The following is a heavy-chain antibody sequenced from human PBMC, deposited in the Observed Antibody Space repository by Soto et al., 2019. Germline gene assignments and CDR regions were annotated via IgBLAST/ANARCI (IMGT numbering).Heavy chain of an antibody. CDR1: GFTFSSYG. D-gene: IGHD3-3*01. V-gene: IGHV3-30*03. CDR2: ISYDGSNK. Sequence: GGALRLSCAASGFTFSSYGMHWVRPAPGKGLEWVAVISYDGSNKYYADSVKGRFTISRDNSKNTLYLQMNSLRAEDTAVYYCARESITIFGVAPYGMDVWGQGTTVTVSS. CDR3: ARESITIFGVAPYGMDV. J-gene: IGHJ6*02.